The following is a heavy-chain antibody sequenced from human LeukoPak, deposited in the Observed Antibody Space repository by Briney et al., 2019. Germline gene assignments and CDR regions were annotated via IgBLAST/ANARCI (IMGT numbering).Heavy chain of an antibody. CDR2: IYYSGST. D-gene: IGHD2-8*02. J-gene: IGHJ4*02. CDR3: ARVTGGAADY. CDR1: GGSISSYY. Sequence: SETLSLTCTVSGGSISSYYWSWIWQPPGKGLEWIGYIYYSGSTNYNPSLKSRVTISVDTSKNQFSLKLSSVTAADTAVYYCARVTGGAADYWGQGTLVTVSS. V-gene: IGHV4-59*01.